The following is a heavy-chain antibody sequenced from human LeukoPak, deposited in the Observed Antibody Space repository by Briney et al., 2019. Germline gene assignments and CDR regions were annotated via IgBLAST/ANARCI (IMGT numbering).Heavy chain of an antibody. V-gene: IGHV3-48*01. CDR2: ISSSSSTI. J-gene: IGHJ4*02. D-gene: IGHD5-18*01. CDR1: GFTFSSYS. Sequence: PGGSLRLSCAASGFTFSSYSMNWVRQAPGKGLEWVSYISSSSSTIYYADSVKGRFTISRDNAKNSLYLQMNSLRAEDTAVYYCARTYSWGMPDYWGQGTLVTVSS. CDR3: ARTYSWGMPDY.